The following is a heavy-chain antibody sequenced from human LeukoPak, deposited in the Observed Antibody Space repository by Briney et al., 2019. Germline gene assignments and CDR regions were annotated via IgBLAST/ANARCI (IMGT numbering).Heavy chain of an antibody. D-gene: IGHD2-2*02. CDR1: GFTFSSYG. Sequence: GRSLRLPCAASGFTFSSYGMHWVRQAPGKGLEGVAVIWYDGSKKYYADSVKGRFTISRDNSKNTLYLQMNSLRAEDTAVYYCARGYCSSTSCYREHYYYYGMDVWGQGTTVTVSS. J-gene: IGHJ6*02. CDR3: ARGYCSSTSCYREHYYYYGMDV. V-gene: IGHV3-33*01. CDR2: IWYDGSKK.